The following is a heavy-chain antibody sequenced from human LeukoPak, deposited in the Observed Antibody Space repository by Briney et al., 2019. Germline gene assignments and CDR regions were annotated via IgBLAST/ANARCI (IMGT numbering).Heavy chain of an antibody. D-gene: IGHD3-16*01. CDR2: ISGSGGST. CDR1: GFTFYNYV. J-gene: IGHJ6*02. CDR3: ARGGGLDV. V-gene: IGHV3-23*01. Sequence: GRSLRLSCVASGFTFYNYVMNWVRQAPGKGLEWVSAISGSGGSTYYADSVKGRFTISRDNAKNSLYLQMSNLRAEDTAVYFCARGGGLDVWGQGATVTVSS.